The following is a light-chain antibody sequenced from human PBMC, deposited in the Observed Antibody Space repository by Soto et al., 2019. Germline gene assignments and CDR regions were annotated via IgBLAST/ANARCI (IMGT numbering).Light chain of an antibody. V-gene: IGKV1-33*01. Sequence: DVQMTQSPSSLSASVGGSVIITCQAYESIANYLNWFQQKRGKAPRLLNSDASQLEKGVPSRFSGTRSGTDFVLAIRSLQAEDVATYYCQQYESQPFTFGGGTKVDIK. J-gene: IGKJ4*01. CDR1: ESIANY. CDR2: DAS. CDR3: QQYESQPFT.